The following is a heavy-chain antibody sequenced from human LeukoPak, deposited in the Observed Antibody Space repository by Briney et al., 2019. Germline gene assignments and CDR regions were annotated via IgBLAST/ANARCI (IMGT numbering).Heavy chain of an antibody. CDR3: ARGQTVYSSSGGGPYY. D-gene: IGHD6-13*01. CDR2: INHSGST. CDR1: GGSFSGYY. V-gene: IGHV4-34*01. J-gene: IGHJ4*02. Sequence: SETLSLTCAVYGGSFSGYYWSWIRQPPGKGLEWIGEINHSGSTNYNPSLKSRVTISVDTSKNQFPLKLSSVTAADTAVYYCARGQTVYSSSGGGPYYWGQGTLVTVSS.